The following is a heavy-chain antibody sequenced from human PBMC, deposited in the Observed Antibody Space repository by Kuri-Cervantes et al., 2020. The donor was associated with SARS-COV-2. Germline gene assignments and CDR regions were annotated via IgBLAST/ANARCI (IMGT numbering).Heavy chain of an antibody. V-gene: IGHV3-30*02. CDR1: GFTFSSYG. D-gene: IGHD4-17*01. CDR2: IRYDGSNK. Sequence: GESLKNSCAASGFTFSSYGMHWVRQAPGKGLEWVAFIRYDGSNKYYADSVKGRFTISRDNSRNTLYLQMNSLRAEDTAVYYCAKDSLRRPFYYYYYYMDVWGKGTTVTVSS. J-gene: IGHJ6*03. CDR3: AKDSLRRPFYYYYYYMDV.